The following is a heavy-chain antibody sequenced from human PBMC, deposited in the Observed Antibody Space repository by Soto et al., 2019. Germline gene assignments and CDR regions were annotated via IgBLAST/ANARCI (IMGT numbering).Heavy chain of an antibody. J-gene: IGHJ5*02. V-gene: IGHV1-58*01. D-gene: IGHD4-17*01. Sequence: EASVKVSCKASGFTFTSSAVQWVRQARGQRLEWIGWIVVGSGNTNYAQKFQERVTITRDMSTSTAYMELSSLRSEDTAVYYCAADGVTTGFFSPYNWFDPWGQGTLVPVSS. CDR1: GFTFTSSA. CDR3: AADGVTTGFFSPYNWFDP. CDR2: IVVGSGNT.